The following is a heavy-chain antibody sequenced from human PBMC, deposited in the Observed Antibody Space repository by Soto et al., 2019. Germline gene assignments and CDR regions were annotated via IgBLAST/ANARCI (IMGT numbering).Heavy chain of an antibody. J-gene: IGHJ5*02. D-gene: IGHD2-15*01. Sequence: ASVKVSCKASGYTFTGYFIHWLRQAPGQGLEWVGWMNPNSGGSNYAQKFQGWVTMTRGTSISTAYMELTSLNSDDTAVYYCARRYCSGGTCYYDAWGQGTLVTVSS. CDR1: GYTFTGYF. CDR3: ARRYCSGGTCYYDA. V-gene: IGHV1-2*04. CDR2: MNPNSGGS.